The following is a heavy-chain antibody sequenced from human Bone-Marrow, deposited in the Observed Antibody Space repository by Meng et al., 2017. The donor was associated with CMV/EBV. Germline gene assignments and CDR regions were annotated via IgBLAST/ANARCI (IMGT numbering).Heavy chain of an antibody. V-gene: IGHV4-34*01. CDR3: ARVDFWSGWDAFDI. Sequence: SETLSLTCTVSGGSISSYYWSWIRQPPGKGLEWIGEINHSGSTNYNPSLKSRVTISVDTSKNQFSLKLSSVTAADTAVYYCARVDFWSGWDAFDIWGQGTMVTVSS. J-gene: IGHJ3*02. D-gene: IGHD3-3*01. CDR1: GGSISSYY. CDR2: INHSGST.